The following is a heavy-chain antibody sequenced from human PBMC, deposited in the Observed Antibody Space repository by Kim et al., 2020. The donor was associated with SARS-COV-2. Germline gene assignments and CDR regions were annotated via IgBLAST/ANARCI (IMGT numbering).Heavy chain of an antibody. CDR3: ASYDLTTGYFDY. J-gene: IGHJ4*02. V-gene: IGHV4-34*01. D-gene: IGHD4-17*01. Sequence: NSNPSLKGRVTISVDTSKNQFSLKLSSVTAADTAVYYCASYDLTTGYFDYWGQGTLVTVSS.